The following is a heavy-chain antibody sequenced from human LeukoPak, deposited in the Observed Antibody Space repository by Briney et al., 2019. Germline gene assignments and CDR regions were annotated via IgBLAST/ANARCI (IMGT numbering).Heavy chain of an antibody. Sequence: ASVKVSCKASGGTFCSYAISWVPQAPGQGLEWMGRIIPIFGIANSAQKSQSRVTITTDETTSTAYMELSSLRSEDTAVYCCARERGTVTTSFDYWGQGTLVTVSS. CDR2: IIPIFGIA. D-gene: IGHD4-11*01. CDR3: ARERGTVTTSFDY. V-gene: IGHV1-69*05. J-gene: IGHJ4*02. CDR1: GGTFCSYA.